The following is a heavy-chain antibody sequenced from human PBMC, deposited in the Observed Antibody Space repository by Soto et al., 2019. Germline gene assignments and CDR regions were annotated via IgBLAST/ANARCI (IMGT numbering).Heavy chain of an antibody. CDR3: ARDVPFRY. CDR1: GGSISSYY. CDR2: IYYSGST. D-gene: IGHD2-21*01. Sequence: SETLSLTCTVSGGSISSYYWSWIRQPPGKGLEWIGYIYYSGSTNYNPSLKSRVTISVDTSENQFSLKLSSVTAADTAVYYCARDVPFRYWGQGTLVTVSS. V-gene: IGHV4-59*01. J-gene: IGHJ4*02.